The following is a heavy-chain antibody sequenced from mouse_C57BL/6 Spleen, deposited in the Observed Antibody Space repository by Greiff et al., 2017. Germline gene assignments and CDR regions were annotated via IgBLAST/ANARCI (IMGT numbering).Heavy chain of an antibody. V-gene: IGHV5-4*01. Sequence: EVNLVESGGGLVKPGGSLKLSCAASGFTFSSYAMSWVRQTPEKRLEWVATISDGGSYIYYPDNVKGRFTISRDNAKNNLYLQMSHLKSEDTAMYYCARDDYDFYAMDYWGQGTSVTVSS. CDR3: ARDDYDFYAMDY. J-gene: IGHJ4*01. CDR2: ISDGGSYI. CDR1: GFTFSSYA. D-gene: IGHD2-4*01.